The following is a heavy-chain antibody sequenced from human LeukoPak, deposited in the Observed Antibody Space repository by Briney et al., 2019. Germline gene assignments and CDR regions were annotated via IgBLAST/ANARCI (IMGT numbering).Heavy chain of an antibody. V-gene: IGHV5-51*01. CDR3: ARPSGWQLD. CDR1: GYTFSSYW. CDR2: IYPLDSDV. J-gene: IGHJ4*02. D-gene: IGHD6-19*01. Sequence: GESLKISCQASGYTFSSYWIAWVRQMPGKGLECMGLIYPLDSDVRYSPALQGQVTISADKSTSTAYLQWSSVKASDTAIYYCARPSGWQLDWGQGTLVTVSS.